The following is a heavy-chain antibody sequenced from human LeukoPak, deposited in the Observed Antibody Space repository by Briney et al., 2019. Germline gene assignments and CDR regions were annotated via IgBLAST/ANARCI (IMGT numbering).Heavy chain of an antibody. V-gene: IGHV3-30-3*01. CDR2: ISYDGSHK. Sequence: GGSLRLSCAASGFTFSSYAMHWVRQAPGKGLEWVAVISYDGSHKYYAYSVKGRFTISRDNSKNTLYLQMSSLRAEDTAVYYCARDPSSWYFDYWGQGTLVTVSS. CDR3: ARDPSSWYFDY. CDR1: GFTFSSYA. D-gene: IGHD6-13*01. J-gene: IGHJ4*02.